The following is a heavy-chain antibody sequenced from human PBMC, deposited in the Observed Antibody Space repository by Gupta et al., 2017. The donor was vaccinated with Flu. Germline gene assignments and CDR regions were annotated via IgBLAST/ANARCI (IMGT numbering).Heavy chain of an antibody. CDR1: GLTCSSSY. CDR2: INPDGSST. D-gene: IGHD4-17*01. V-gene: IGHV3-74*03. CDR3: ATVTSGC. J-gene: IGHJ4*02. Sequence: ASGLTCSSSYFQWVRQAPGKGLVWVSRINPDGSSTTYAESVKGRFTISRDNAKNTLYLQMNSLGDDDTAVYYCATVTSGCWGQGTLVTVSS.